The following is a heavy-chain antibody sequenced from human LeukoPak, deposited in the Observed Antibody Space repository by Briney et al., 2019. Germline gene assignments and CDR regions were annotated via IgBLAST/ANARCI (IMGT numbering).Heavy chain of an antibody. J-gene: IGHJ5*02. CDR2: IYYSGST. CDR3: ARFYGSGTNWFDP. CDR1: GGSISSYY. V-gene: IGHV4-59*01. D-gene: IGHD3-10*01. Sequence: SETLSLTCTVSGGSISSYYWSWIRQPPGKGLEWIGYIYYSGSTNYNPSLKSRVTISVDTSKNQFSLKLSSATAADTAVYYCARFYGSGTNWFDPWGQGTLVTVSS.